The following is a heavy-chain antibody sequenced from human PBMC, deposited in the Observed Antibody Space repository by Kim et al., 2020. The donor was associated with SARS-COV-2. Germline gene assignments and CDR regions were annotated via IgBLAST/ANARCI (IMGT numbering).Heavy chain of an antibody. J-gene: IGHJ4*02. CDR3: AVGVVAIPSFDY. Sequence: RFSPSFQSQVTISADKAISTAYLQWSSLKASDTAMYYCAVGVVAIPSFDYWGQGTLVTVSS. D-gene: IGHD3-22*01. V-gene: IGHV5-51*01.